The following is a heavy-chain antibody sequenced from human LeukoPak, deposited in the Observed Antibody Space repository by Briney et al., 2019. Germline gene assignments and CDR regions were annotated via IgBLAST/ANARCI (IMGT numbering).Heavy chain of an antibody. CDR3: TRGHYASNM. CDR1: GFIFSDHW. V-gene: IGHV3-7*04. Sequence: GGSLRLSCAGSGFIFSDHWMAWLRQAPGKALEWVANIKEDSREINYLDSVKGRFSIYRDNAKNSLYLQMDSRTADDTGVYFCTRGHYASNMWGQGTMVTVSS. CDR2: IKEDSREI. J-gene: IGHJ3*02.